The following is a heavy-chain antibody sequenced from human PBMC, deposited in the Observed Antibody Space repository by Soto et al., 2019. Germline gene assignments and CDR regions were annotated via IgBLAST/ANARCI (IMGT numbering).Heavy chain of an antibody. V-gene: IGHV3-23*01. Sequence: HPGGSLRLSCAASGFTFSSYAMSWVRQAPGKGLEWVSAISGSGGSTYYADSVKGRFTISRDNSKNTLYLQMNSLRAEDTAVYYCAKVGDGLTYYFDYWGQGTLVTVSS. CDR2: ISGSGGST. J-gene: IGHJ4*02. CDR3: AKVGDGLTYYFDY. D-gene: IGHD1-26*01. CDR1: GFTFSSYA.